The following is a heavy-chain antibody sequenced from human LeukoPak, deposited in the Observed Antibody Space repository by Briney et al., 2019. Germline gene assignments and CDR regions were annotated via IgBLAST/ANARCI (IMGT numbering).Heavy chain of an antibody. CDR3: VREASGGTKGVSGTFDI. CDR2: IKRDGSEK. D-gene: IGHD6-13*01. Sequence: GSLRLSCAASGFTLRTYWMSWVHQAPGKGLEWVASIKRDGSEKCYVDSVKGRFTISRDNAKNSLYLQMNSLRAEDTAVYHCVREASGGTKGVSGTFDIWGQGTLVTVSS. CDR1: GFTLRTYW. J-gene: IGHJ3*02. V-gene: IGHV3-7*01.